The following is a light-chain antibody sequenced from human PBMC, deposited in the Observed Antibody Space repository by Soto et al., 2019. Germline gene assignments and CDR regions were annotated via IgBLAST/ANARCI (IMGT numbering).Light chain of an antibody. CDR1: SSDVGGFNC. V-gene: IGLV2-14*03. CDR2: DVS. J-gene: IGLJ1*01. Sequence: QSALTQPASVSGSPGQSITISCTGTSSDVGGFNCVSWYQHHPGKAPKLMIYDVSNRPSGVSNRFSGSKSGNTASLTISGLQAEDEADYYCSSYTSSSTLPYVFGTGTKLTVL. CDR3: SSYTSSSTLPYV.